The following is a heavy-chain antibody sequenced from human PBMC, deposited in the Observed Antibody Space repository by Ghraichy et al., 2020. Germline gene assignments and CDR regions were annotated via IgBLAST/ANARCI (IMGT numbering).Heavy chain of an antibody. CDR2: IKQDGSEK. CDR1: GFTFSSYW. D-gene: IGHD2-8*02. J-gene: IGHJ6*03. Sequence: GGSLRLSCAASGFTFSSYWMSWVRQAPGKGLEWVANIKQDGSEKYYVDSVKGRFTISRDNAKNSLYLQMNSLRAEDTAVYYCARILMEGTPYYYYYMDVWGKGTTVTVSS. CDR3: ARILMEGTPYYYYYMDV. V-gene: IGHV3-7*03.